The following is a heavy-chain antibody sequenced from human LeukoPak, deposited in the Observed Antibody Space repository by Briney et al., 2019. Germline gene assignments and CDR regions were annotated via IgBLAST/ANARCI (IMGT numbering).Heavy chain of an antibody. CDR1: GYSFTAYY. CDR3: AXSPHILTGENFDY. J-gene: IGHJ4*02. Sequence: RASVKVSCTASGYSFTAYYMHWVRQAPGQGLEWMGWINPNSGGTNYAQKFQGRVTMTRDTSITTAYMEMSRLRSDDTALYYCAXSPHILTGENFDYWGQGTLVTVSS. D-gene: IGHD3-9*01. CDR2: INPNSGGT. V-gene: IGHV1-2*02.